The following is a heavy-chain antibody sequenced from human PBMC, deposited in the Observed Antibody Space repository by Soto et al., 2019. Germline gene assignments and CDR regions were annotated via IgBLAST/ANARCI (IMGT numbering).Heavy chain of an antibody. V-gene: IGHV4-59*01. J-gene: IGHJ5*02. CDR1: GDSSSTYY. D-gene: IGHD2-8*02. CDR3: ASAYCADSVSCNWFDP. CDR2: INYSGRI. Sequence: QVQLQESGPGLVKSSETLSLTCSVSGDSSSTYYWGWIRQPPGKGLEWIGYINYSGRINDNPPLKSRLSMSVEASKNQVSLKMTSVTDADTAVYYCASAYCADSVSCNWFDPWGQGTLGVVAS.